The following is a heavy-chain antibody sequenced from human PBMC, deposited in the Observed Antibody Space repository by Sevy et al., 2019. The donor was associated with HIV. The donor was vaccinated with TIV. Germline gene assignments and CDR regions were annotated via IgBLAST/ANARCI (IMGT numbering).Heavy chain of an antibody. D-gene: IGHD6-13*01. Sequence: GGSLRLSCAVSGFILKNYGMHWVRQAPGKGLEWVALISNDGSDKSYADSVKGRLTISRDNSKDTLYLQMNSLRPEDTAVYYCANSRGRFDGSSWLYYDYSLDVWGQGTTVTVSS. CDR1: GFILKNYG. V-gene: IGHV3-30*18. J-gene: IGHJ6*02. CDR2: ISNDGSDK. CDR3: ANSRGRFDGSSWLYYDYSLDV.